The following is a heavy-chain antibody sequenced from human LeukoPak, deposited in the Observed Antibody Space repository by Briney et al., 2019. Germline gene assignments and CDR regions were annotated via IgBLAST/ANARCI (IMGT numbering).Heavy chain of an antibody. V-gene: IGHV3-48*01. CDR1: GFTFSTYS. D-gene: IGHD3-3*01. J-gene: IGHJ3*02. CDR2: ITSSSSTM. CDR3: ARSLTRGDFWSGYSGDAFDI. Sequence: GGSLRLSCAASGFTFSTYSMNWVRQAPGKGLEWVSYITSSSSTMFYADSVKGRFTISRDNSKNTLYLQMNSLRAEDTAVYYCARSLTRGDFWSGYSGDAFDIWGQGTMVTVSS.